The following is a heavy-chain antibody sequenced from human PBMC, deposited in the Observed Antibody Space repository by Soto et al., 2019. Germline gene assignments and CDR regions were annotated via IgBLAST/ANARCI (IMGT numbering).Heavy chain of an antibody. CDR2: ISYDGSNK. Sequence: LLSLCWAASGGTFSGYGRHLVRKAQVKGLEWVAVISYDGSNKYYADSVKGRFTISRDNSKNTLYLQMNSLRAEDTAVYYCAKVEDIVGATTPYYYYGMDVWGQGTTVTVSS. CDR1: GGTFSGYG. D-gene: IGHD1-26*01. CDR3: AKVEDIVGATTPYYYYGMDV. V-gene: IGHV3-30*18. J-gene: IGHJ6*02.